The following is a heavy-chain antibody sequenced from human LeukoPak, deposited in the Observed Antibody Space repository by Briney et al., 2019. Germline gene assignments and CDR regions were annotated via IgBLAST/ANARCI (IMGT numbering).Heavy chain of an antibody. CDR1: GGSISSYY. J-gene: IGHJ3*02. Sequence: SETLSLTCTVSGGSISSYYWSWIRQPPGKGLEWIGCISYSGSTNYNPSLKSRVTISIDTSKNQFSLKLRSVTAADTAIYYCARQGYDILTGYIDAFDIWGQGTMVTVSS. V-gene: IGHV4-59*08. CDR3: ARQGYDILTGYIDAFDI. CDR2: ISYSGST. D-gene: IGHD3-9*01.